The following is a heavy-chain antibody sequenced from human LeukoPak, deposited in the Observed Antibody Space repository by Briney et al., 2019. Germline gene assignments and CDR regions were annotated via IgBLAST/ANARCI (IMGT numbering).Heavy chain of an antibody. CDR1: GGSFSGYY. D-gene: IGHD2-2*02. J-gene: IGHJ5*02. CDR3: ARARGDIVVVPAAIRGWFDP. V-gene: IGHV4-34*01. CDR2: INHSGST. Sequence: KPSETLSLTCAVYGGSFSGYYWSWIRQPPGKGLEWIGEINHSGSTNYNPSLKSRVTISVDTSKNQFSLKLSSVTAADTAVYYCARARGDIVVVPAAIRGWFDPWGQGTLVTVSS.